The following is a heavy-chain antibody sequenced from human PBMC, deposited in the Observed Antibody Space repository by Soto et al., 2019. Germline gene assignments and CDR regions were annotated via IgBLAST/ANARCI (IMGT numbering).Heavy chain of an antibody. V-gene: IGHV3-49*03. Sequence: GGSLRLSCLASGFTFGDYAMNWFRQAPGKGLEWVGFIISNAYGGTAEYGASMKGRFTISRDESKSIVYLQMNSPNTEDTAVYYCVRVEFRHMAPNWGQGTLVTVSS. J-gene: IGHJ4*02. D-gene: IGHD2-21*01. CDR2: IISNAYGGTA. CDR1: GFTFGDYA. CDR3: VRVEFRHMAPN.